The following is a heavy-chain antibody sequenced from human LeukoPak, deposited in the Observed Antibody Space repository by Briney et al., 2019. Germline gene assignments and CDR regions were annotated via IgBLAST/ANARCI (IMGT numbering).Heavy chain of an antibody. V-gene: IGHV1-18*01. J-gene: IGHJ5*02. CDR3: ASSGYSYGFGWFDP. Sequence: ASVKVSCKASGYTFTSYGISWVRQAPGQGLEWMGWISAYNGNTNYAQKFQGRVTITADESTSTAYMELSSLRSEDTAVYYCASSGYSYGFGWFDPWGQGTLVTVSS. D-gene: IGHD5-18*01. CDR2: ISAYNGNT. CDR1: GYTFTSYG.